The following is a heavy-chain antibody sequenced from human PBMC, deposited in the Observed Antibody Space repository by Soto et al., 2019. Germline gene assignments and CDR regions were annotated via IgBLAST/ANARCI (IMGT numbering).Heavy chain of an antibody. CDR2: IWYDGSNK. D-gene: IGHD2-2*01. J-gene: IGHJ4*02. Sequence: GGSLRLSCAASGFTFSSYGMHWVRQAPGKGLEWVAVIWYDGSNKYYADSVKGRFTISRDNSKNTLYLQMNSLRAEDTAVYYCARDPNYCRSTSCPKYSPSYYFDYWGQGTLVTVSS. V-gene: IGHV3-33*01. CDR3: ARDPNYCRSTSCPKYSPSYYFDY. CDR1: GFTFSSYG.